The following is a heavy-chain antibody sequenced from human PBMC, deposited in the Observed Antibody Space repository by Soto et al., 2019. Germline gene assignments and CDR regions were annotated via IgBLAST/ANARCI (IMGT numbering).Heavy chain of an antibody. CDR1: GFTFRNDE. CDR2: IQDRGSPT. Sequence: EVYLVESGGGLVQPGGSLRLSCEGSGFTFRNDEMNWVRQSPGKGPEWIAYIQDRGSPTYYADSVKGRFTISRDNAKNSLYLQMTRLTVEDTGVYYCARGWHHGWHFGYWGQGALVTVSS. CDR3: ARGWHHGWHFGY. D-gene: IGHD6-19*01. V-gene: IGHV3-48*03. J-gene: IGHJ4*02.